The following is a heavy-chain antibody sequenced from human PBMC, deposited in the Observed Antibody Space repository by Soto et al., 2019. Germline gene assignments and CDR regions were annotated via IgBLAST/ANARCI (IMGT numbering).Heavy chain of an antibody. CDR1: GYTSADFG. D-gene: IGHD2-2*01. J-gene: IGHJ5*01. Sequence: AAVKVSCKASGYTSADFGISWVRQSPGQGLELMGWVSGNNGASNPAPKVQGRITMTLDTSTGVSYMALRSLRSDDTDIYYCVRDQKYFRVNGNWFDSWGQGTLVTAPQ. V-gene: IGHV1-18*04. CDR3: VRDQKYFRVNGNWFDS. CDR2: VSGNNGAS.